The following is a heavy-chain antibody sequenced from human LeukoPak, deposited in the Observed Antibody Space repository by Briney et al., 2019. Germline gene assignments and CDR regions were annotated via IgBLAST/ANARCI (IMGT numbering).Heavy chain of an antibody. CDR3: ARGDWDYGSGSVDY. CDR1: GFTFGSFA. Sequence: GGSLRLSCAASGFTFGSFALHWVRQAPGKGLEWVAVISYDGTKKYCADSVKGRFTVSRDNSKNTLYLQMNSLRVEDTAVYYCARGDWDYGSGSVDYWGQGTLVTVSS. V-gene: IGHV3-30*04. J-gene: IGHJ4*02. CDR2: ISYDGTKK. D-gene: IGHD3-10*01.